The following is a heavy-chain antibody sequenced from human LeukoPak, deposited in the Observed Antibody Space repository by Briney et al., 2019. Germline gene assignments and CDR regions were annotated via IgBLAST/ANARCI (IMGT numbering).Heavy chain of an antibody. D-gene: IGHD3-10*01. CDR3: ARGEPYYYGSGSYPYNWFDP. V-gene: IGHV4-34*01. Sequence: SETLSLTCAVYGGSFSGYYWSWIRQPPGKGLEWIGEINRSGSTNYNPSLKSRVTISVDTSKNQFSLKLSSVTAADTAVYYCARGEPYYYGSGSYPYNWFDPWGQGTLVTVSS. J-gene: IGHJ5*02. CDR1: GGSFSGYY. CDR2: INRSGST.